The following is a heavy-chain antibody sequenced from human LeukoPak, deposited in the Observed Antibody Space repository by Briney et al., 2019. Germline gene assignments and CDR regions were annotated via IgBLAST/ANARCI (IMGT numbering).Heavy chain of an antibody. D-gene: IGHD2-2*02. CDR3: ARLTVPAAIRYYYYGMDV. CDR1: GYTFTSYG. J-gene: IGHJ6*02. Sequence: GASVKVSCKASGYTFTSYGISWVRQAPGQGLEWMGWISAYNGNTNYAQKLQGRVTMTTDTSTSTAYMELRSLRSDDTAVYYCARLTVPAAIRYYYYGMDVWGQGTTVTVSS. CDR2: ISAYNGNT. V-gene: IGHV1-18*01.